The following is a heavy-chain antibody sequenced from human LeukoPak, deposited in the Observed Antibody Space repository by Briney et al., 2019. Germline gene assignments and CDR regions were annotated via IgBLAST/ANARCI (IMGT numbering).Heavy chain of an antibody. Sequence: GGSLRLSCAASGFTLSSYGMHWVRQAPGKGLEWVAFIQYDGGNKYYADSVKGRFTISRDNSKNTLYLQMNNLRAEDTAMYYCAKDPCGGDCSFDYWGQGTLVTVSS. CDR2: IQYDGGNK. CDR1: GFTLSSYG. V-gene: IGHV3-30*02. D-gene: IGHD2-21*01. J-gene: IGHJ4*02. CDR3: AKDPCGGDCSFDY.